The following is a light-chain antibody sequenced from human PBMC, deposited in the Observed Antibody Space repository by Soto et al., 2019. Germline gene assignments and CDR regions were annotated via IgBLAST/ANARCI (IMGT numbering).Light chain of an antibody. CDR1: QSISNW. Sequence: DIQMTQSPSTLSASLGDRVTITCRASQSISNWLAWYQQKPGKAPKLLIYKAFTLQSGVSSRFSGNGSGTEFSLTISSLQADDFATYYCQHRVFGPGTRLEIK. CDR3: QHRV. V-gene: IGKV1-5*03. CDR2: KAF. J-gene: IGKJ5*01.